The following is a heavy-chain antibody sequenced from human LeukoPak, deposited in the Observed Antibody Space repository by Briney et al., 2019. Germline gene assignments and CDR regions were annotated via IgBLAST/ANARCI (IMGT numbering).Heavy chain of an antibody. Sequence: PSETLSLTCTVSGGSISSYYWSWIRQPPGKGLEWIGYIYYSGSTNYNPSLKSRVTISVNTSKNQFSLKLSSVTAADTAVYYCARGEAAAVDYWGQGTLVTVSS. D-gene: IGHD6-13*01. J-gene: IGHJ4*02. CDR1: GGSISSYY. V-gene: IGHV4-59*01. CDR2: IYYSGST. CDR3: ARGEAAAVDY.